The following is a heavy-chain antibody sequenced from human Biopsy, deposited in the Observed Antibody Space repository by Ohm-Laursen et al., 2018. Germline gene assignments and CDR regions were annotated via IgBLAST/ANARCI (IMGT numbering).Heavy chain of an antibody. V-gene: IGHV2-70*16. J-gene: IGHJ6*02. CDR3: ARIPILVVPAAIVYRHRRHLQGLDV. CDR1: GFSLNTRGMS. Sequence: TQTLTLTCTLSGFSLNTRGMSVPWTRQPPGKALEWLARIDWDDAKFYNGSLKTRLTISKDTSENHVVLTLSDVDPVDTATYYCARIPILVVPAAIVYRHRRHLQGLDVWGQGTTVIVSS. D-gene: IGHD2-2*02. CDR2: IDWDDAK.